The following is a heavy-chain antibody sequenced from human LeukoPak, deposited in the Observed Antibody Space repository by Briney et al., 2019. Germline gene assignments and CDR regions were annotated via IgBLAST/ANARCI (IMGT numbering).Heavy chain of an antibody. J-gene: IGHJ4*02. D-gene: IGHD3-10*01. CDR2: INGGGTGT. V-gene: IGHV3-23*01. Sequence: PGGSLRLSCIASEFTFSSYALSWVRQAPGKGLQWVSAINGGGTGTYYADSVKGRFTISRDNSKDILYLQMKNLRVEDTAVYYCVKDSSTTWFGGDSKWGQGTLVTVSS. CDR1: EFTFSSYA. CDR3: VKDSSTTWFGGDSK.